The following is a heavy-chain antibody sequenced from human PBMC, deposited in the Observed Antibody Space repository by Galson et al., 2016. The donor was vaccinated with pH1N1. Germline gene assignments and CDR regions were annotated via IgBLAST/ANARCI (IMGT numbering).Heavy chain of an antibody. CDR3: ARGRLPNLADS. J-gene: IGHJ4*02. V-gene: IGHV3-66*02. Sequence: SLRLSCATSAFNVRSDYLSWIRQAPGKGLEWLSIIYPDGATYDADSLNGRFSISRDNLKNTLHLQVNGLRPEDTGLYYCARGRLPNLADSWGQGTLVTVSS. CDR1: AFNVRSDY. CDR2: IYPDGAT. D-gene: IGHD6-19*01.